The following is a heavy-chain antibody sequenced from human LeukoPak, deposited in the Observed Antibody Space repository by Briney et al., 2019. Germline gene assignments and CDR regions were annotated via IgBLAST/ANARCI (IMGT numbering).Heavy chain of an antibody. J-gene: IGHJ6*02. D-gene: IGHD1-26*01. CDR1: GGSLSSGSYY. CDR3: ARTGYGRDYYGMDV. CDR2: IHYTGST. V-gene: IGHV4-61*01. Sequence: SQTLSLTCTVSGGSLSSGSYYWSWIRQPPGKGLQWIGYIHYTGSTDYNPSLKSRVTISIDTPKNQVSLRVTSVTAADTAVYYCARTGYGRDYYGMDVWGQGTTVTVSS.